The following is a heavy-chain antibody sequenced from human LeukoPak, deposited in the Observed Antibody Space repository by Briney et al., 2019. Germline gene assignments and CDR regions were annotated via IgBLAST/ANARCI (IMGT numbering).Heavy chain of an antibody. CDR3: ARTFAAAHIDY. CDR2: IKSDGSST. D-gene: IGHD2-15*01. J-gene: IGHJ4*02. CDR1: GFTFSGYW. Sequence: GGSLRLSCAASGFTFSGYWMHWVRQAPGKGLVWVSRIKSDGSSTTYADSVKGRFTISRDNAKNTLYLEMNSLRAEDTAVYYCARTFAAAHIDYWGQGTLVTVSS. V-gene: IGHV3-74*01.